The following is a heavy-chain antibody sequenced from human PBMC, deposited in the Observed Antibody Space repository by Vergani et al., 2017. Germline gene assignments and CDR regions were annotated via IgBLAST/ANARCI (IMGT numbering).Heavy chain of an antibody. V-gene: IGHV3-48*02. CDR1: GFTFSSYS. Sequence: EVQLVESGGGLVQPGGSLRLSCAASGFTFSSYSMNWVRQAPGKGLEWVSYISSSSSTIYYADSVKGRFTISRDNAKNSLYLQMNSLRDEDTAVYYCARDPEGSVSYYNVVTAILRDYYYYGMDVWGQGTTVTVSS. CDR2: ISSSSSTI. D-gene: IGHD3-10*01. CDR3: ARDPEGSVSYYNVVTAILRDYYYYGMDV. J-gene: IGHJ6*02.